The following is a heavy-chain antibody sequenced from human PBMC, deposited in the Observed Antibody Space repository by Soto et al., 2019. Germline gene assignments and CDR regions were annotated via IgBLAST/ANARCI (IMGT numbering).Heavy chain of an antibody. Sequence: PSETLSLTCTVSGASISSYYWSWIRQPPGKGLERIGYVYYSGSTNYNPSLKSRVTISVDTSKNQFSLKLSSVTAADTAVYYCAGFGHFALQYDFDYWGQGTPVTGSS. V-gene: IGHV4-59*08. D-gene: IGHD3-3*02. CDR1: GASISSYY. CDR2: VYYSGST. J-gene: IGHJ4*02. CDR3: AGFGHFALQYDFDY.